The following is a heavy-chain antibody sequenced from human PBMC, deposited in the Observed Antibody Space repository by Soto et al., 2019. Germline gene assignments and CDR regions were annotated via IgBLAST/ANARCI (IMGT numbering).Heavy chain of an antibody. J-gene: IGHJ6*02. V-gene: IGHV3-7*01. CDR3: VRDWSTFWGMDV. CDR1: GFTFSTYW. CDR2: IKQDGSEK. Sequence: GGSLRLSCAASGFTFSTYWMNWVRQAPGKGLEWVANIKQDGSEKYYVDSVKGRFAISRDNAKDSLFLQMNNLRGEDTAVYYCVRDWSTFWGMDVWGQGTTVTVSS.